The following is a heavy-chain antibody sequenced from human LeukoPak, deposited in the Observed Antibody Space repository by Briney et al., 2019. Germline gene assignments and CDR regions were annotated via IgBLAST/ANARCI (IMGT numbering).Heavy chain of an antibody. V-gene: IGHV3-7*03. CDR1: GFTFSGFW. CDR2: INSGGSEG. D-gene: IGHD6-6*01. J-gene: IGHJ3*01. Sequence: GESLRLSCAVSGFTFSGFWMSWSRQAPGKGLEWVASINSGGSEGYHADVVKGRFTISRDNAKNSLYLQINSLRAEDTAVYYCARSSYSSSSSVWGQGTMVTVSS. CDR3: ARSSYSSSSSV.